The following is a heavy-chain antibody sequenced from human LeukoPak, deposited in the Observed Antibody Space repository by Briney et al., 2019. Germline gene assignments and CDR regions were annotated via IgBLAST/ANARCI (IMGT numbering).Heavy chain of an antibody. Sequence: SETLSLTCTVSGGSVSSSSYYWGWIRQPPGKGLEWIGTIYYDGSTYYNPSLKSRVTISVDTSKNQFSLKLSSVTAADTAVYYCARELSSSYDYWGQGTLVTVSS. CDR3: ARELSSSYDY. J-gene: IGHJ4*02. CDR1: GGSVSSSSYY. CDR2: IYYDGST. D-gene: IGHD3-16*02. V-gene: IGHV4-39*07.